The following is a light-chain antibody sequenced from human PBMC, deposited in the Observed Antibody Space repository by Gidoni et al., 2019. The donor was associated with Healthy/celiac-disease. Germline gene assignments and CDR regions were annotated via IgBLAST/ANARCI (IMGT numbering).Light chain of an antibody. J-gene: IGLJ3*02. Sequence: QSALTQPAPVSGSPGQPITISCPGTSSDVGSYNLVSWYQQHPGKAPKPMIYEVSKRPSGVSNRFSGSKSGNTASLTISGLQAEDEADYYCCSYAGSSTPWVFGGGTKLTVL. CDR2: EVS. CDR1: SSDVGSYNL. V-gene: IGLV2-23*02. CDR3: CSYAGSSTPWV.